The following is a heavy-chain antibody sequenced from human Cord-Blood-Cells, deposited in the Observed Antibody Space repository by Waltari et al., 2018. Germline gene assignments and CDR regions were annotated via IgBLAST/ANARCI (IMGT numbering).Heavy chain of an antibody. CDR3: ARAGSSWYHYYYGMDV. J-gene: IGHJ6*02. CDR2: MNPNSGNT. D-gene: IGHD6-13*01. V-gene: IGHV1-8*01. CDR1: AYTFTSYD. Sequence: QVQLVQSGAEVKKPGASVKVSCKASAYTFTSYDINWVRQATGQGLEWMGWMNPNSGNTGYAQKFQGRVTMTRNTSISTAYMELSSLRSEDTAVYYCARAGSSWYHYYYGMDVWGQGTTVTVSS.